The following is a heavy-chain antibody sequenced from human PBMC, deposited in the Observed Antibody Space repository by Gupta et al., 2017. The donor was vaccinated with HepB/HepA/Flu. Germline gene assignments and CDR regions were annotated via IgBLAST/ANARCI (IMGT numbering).Heavy chain of an antibody. Sequence: QVQLVESGGGVVKPGRSLRLSCAAAGFTFSNYALHWARQAPGKGLEWVAVISYDGNNKYYADSVKGRFTISRDNSKNTLYLQVNSLRADDTAVYYCARAPSRYSYGQRLDYWGQGTLVTVSS. V-gene: IGHV3-30-3*01. CDR1: GFTFSNYA. D-gene: IGHD5-18*01. CDR3: ARAPSRYSYGQRLDY. J-gene: IGHJ4*02. CDR2: ISYDGNNK.